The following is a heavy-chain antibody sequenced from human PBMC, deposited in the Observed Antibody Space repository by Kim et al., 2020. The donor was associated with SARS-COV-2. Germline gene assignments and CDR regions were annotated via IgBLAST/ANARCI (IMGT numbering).Heavy chain of an antibody. CDR2: ISSSSSYT. CDR3: ARVAIHGYVYWCYYDYGMDV. CDR1: GFTFSSYT. D-gene: IGHD3-16*01. V-gene: IGHV3-21*01. Sequence: GGSLRLSCAASGFTFSSYTMSWVRQAPGKGLEWVSSISSSSSYTYYADSVKGRFTISRDNAKNSLYLQMNSLRAEDTAVYYCARVAIHGYVYWCYYDYGMDVWGQGTTVTVSS. J-gene: IGHJ6*02.